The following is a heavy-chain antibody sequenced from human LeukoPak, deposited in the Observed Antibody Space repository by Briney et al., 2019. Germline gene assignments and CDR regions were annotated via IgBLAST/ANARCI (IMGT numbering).Heavy chain of an antibody. V-gene: IGHV1-8*01. CDR3: ARGEYSRQSRRRGYYYYYMDV. Sequence: ASVKVSCKASGYTFTSYDINWVRRATGQGLEWMGWMNPNSGNTGYAQKFQGRVTMTRNTSISTAYMELSSLRSEDTAVYYCARGEYSRQSRRRGYYYYYMDVWGKGTTVTVSS. CDR2: MNPNSGNT. J-gene: IGHJ6*03. D-gene: IGHD6-6*01. CDR1: GYTFTSYD.